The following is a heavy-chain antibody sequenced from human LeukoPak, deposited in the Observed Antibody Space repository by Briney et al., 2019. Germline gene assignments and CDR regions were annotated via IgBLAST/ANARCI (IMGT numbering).Heavy chain of an antibody. V-gene: IGHV1-69*05. CDR3: ASGEGKYQLLLPY. D-gene: IGHD2-2*01. Sequence: SVKVSCKASGGTFSSYAISWVRQAPGQGLEWMGGIIPIFGTANYAQKFQGRVTITTDESTSTAYMELSSLRSEDTAVYYCASGEGKYQLLLPYWGQGTLVTVSS. CDR2: IIPIFGTA. CDR1: GGTFSSYA. J-gene: IGHJ4*02.